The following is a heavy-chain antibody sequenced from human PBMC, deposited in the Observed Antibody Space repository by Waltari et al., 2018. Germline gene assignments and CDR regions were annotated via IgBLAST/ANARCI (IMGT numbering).Heavy chain of an antibody. V-gene: IGHV3-23*01. D-gene: IGHD2-2*01. J-gene: IGHJ4*02. CDR1: GFTFTTFV. CDR3: AKEGYPADDY. Sequence: EVQMLESGGDLVQPGGSLRLSCLASGFTFTTFVVSWVRQAPGKGSGWVSGISGSGDTTYYTDSVKGRFTISRDNSKNTLYLQMNSLRVEDTAVYYCAKEGYPADDYWGQGTLVTVSS. CDR2: ISGSGDTT.